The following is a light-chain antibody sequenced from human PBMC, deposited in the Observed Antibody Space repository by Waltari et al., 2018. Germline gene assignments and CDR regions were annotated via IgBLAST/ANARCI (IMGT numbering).Light chain of an antibody. CDR3: QHYVRLPVT. J-gene: IGKJ1*01. CDR2: GAS. Sequence: EIVLTQSPGTLSLSPGERATLSCRTSQRVGRTFAWYQQKPGQAPSLLIYGASIRAIGIPDRFSGSGSWTDFSLTISRLEPEDFAVYYCQHYVRLPVTFGQGTKVEIK. V-gene: IGKV3-20*01. CDR1: QRVGRTF.